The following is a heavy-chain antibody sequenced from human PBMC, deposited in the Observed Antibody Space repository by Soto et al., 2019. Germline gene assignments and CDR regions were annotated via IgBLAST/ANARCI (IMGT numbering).Heavy chain of an antibody. CDR2: ITSRGSAI. CDR1: GFTFSSYE. J-gene: IGHJ6*02. Sequence: GGSLRLSCAASGFTFSSYEMNWVRRAPGKGLEWVSFITSRGSAIYYADSVKGRFTISRDNAKNSLYLQMNSLRAEDTAVYYCARSEDYYYGMDVWGQGTTVTVYS. CDR3: ARSEDYYYGMDV. V-gene: IGHV3-48*03.